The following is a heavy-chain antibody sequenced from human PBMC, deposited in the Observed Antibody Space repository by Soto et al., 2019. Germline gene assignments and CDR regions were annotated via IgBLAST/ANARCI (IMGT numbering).Heavy chain of an antibody. V-gene: IGHV3-11*01. CDR3: ARDAGYCTNGVCYFWFDT. CDR1: GFTFSDYY. CDR2: ISSSGSTI. D-gene: IGHD2-8*01. Sequence: RGGSLRLSCAASGFTFSDYYMSWIRQAPGKGLEWVSYISSSGSTIYYADSVTGRFTISRDNAKNSLYLHMNSLRAEDTAVYYCARDAGYCTNGVCYFWFDTWGQGTLVTVSS. J-gene: IGHJ5*02.